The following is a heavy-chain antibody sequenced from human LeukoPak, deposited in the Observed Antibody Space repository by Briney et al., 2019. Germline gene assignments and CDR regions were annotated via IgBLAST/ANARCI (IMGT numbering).Heavy chain of an antibody. Sequence: VASVRVSCTASGYTFSGDNIRSVRHTPGQGLEWMFWITPNSGVTNYAQTFKGRVTLTTDTSSTPAYIGLSSVISAEAAIYCCAREARRHGGGYYYSLVVSGERDTVTV. CDR1: GYTFSGDN. CDR3: AREARRHGGGYYYSLVV. CDR2: ITPNSGVT. J-gene: IGHJ6*01. V-gene: IGHV1-2*02. D-gene: IGHD3-10*01.